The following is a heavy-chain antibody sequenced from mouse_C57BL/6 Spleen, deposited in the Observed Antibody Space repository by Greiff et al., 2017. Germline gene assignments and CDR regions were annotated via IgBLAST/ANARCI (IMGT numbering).Heavy chain of an antibody. D-gene: IGHD1-1*01. CDR3: DYGSSYGTYAMDY. Sequence: VQLKESVAELVRPGASVKLSCTASGFNIKNTYMHWVKQRPEQGLEWIGRIDPANGNTKYAPKFQGKATITADTSSNTAYLQLSSLTSEDTAIYYCDYGSSYGTYAMDYWGQGTSVTVSS. J-gene: IGHJ4*01. CDR2: IDPANGNT. CDR1: GFNIKNTY. V-gene: IGHV14-3*01.